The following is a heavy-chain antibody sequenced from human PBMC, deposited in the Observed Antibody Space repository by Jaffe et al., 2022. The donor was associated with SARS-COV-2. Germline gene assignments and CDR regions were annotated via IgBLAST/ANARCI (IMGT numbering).Heavy chain of an antibody. D-gene: IGHD6-19*01. Sequence: QLQLQESGPGLVKPSETLSLTCTVSGGSISSSSYYWGWIRQPPGKGLEWIGSIYYSGSTYYNPSLKSRVTISVDTSKNQFSLKLSSVTAADTAVYYCARHVDSGSSGWSIYVWGQGTTVTVSS. CDR3: ARHVDSGSSGWSIYV. J-gene: IGHJ6*02. V-gene: IGHV4-39*01. CDR2: IYYSGST. CDR1: GGSISSSSYY.